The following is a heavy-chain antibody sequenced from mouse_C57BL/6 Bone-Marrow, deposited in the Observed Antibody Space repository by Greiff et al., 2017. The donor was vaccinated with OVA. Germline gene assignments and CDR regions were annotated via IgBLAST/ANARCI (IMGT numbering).Heavy chain of an antibody. Sequence: QVQLQQSGPGLVQPSQSLSITCTVSGFSLTSYGVHWVRQSPGKGLEWLGVLWSGGSTDYNAAFISRLSISKDNSKSQVFFKMNSLQADDTAIYYCARNYYYGSRGYFDVWGTGTTVTVSS. CDR2: LWSGGST. D-gene: IGHD1-1*01. CDR3: ARNYYYGSRGYFDV. J-gene: IGHJ1*03. CDR1: GFSLTSYG. V-gene: IGHV2-2*01.